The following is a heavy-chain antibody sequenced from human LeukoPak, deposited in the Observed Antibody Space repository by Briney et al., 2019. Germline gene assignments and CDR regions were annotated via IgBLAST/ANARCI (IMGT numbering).Heavy chain of an antibody. CDR1: GYTFTIYG. V-gene: IGHV1-18*01. CDR3: ARLRGTVDAFDI. J-gene: IGHJ3*02. D-gene: IGHD1-14*01. Sequence: ASVKVSFKASGYTFTIYGISWVRQAPGQGLEWMGWISAYNGNTNYAQKLQGRVTMTTDTSTSTAYMELRSLRSDDTAVYYCARLRGTVDAFDIWGQGTMVTVSS. CDR2: ISAYNGNT.